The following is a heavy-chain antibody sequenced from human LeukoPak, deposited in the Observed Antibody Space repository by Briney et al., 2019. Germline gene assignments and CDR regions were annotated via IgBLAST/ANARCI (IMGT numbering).Heavy chain of an antibody. CDR2: IYYSGST. V-gene: IGHV4-59*08. J-gene: IGHJ4*02. Sequence: SETLSLTCTVSGGSISSYYWSWIRQPPGKGLEWIGYIYYSGSTNYNPSLKSRVTISVDTSKNQFSLKLSSVTAADTAVYYCARHHRYYDSSGYNDFGVSDYWGQGTLVTVSS. CDR3: ARHHRYYDSSGYNDFGVSDY. CDR1: GGSISSYY. D-gene: IGHD3-22*01.